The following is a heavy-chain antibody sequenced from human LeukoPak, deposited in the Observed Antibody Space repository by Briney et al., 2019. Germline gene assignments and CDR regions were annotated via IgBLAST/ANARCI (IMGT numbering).Heavy chain of an antibody. Sequence: GGSLRLSCAASGFTFSSYGMHWVRQAPGKGLEWVAVISYDGSNKYYADSVKGRSTISRDNSKNTLYLQMNSLRAEDTAVYYCAKDPEPTYWGQGILVTVSS. CDR1: GFTFSSYG. CDR3: AKDPEPTY. CDR2: ISYDGSNK. J-gene: IGHJ4*02. D-gene: IGHD1-14*01. V-gene: IGHV3-30*18.